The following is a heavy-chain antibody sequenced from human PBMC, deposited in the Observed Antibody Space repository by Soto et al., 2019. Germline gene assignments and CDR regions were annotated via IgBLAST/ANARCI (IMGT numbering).Heavy chain of an antibody. Sequence: SETLSLTCSVSGVSISGFYWSWIRQPPGKGLEWIGNICYSGSANYNPSLKSRVTIFVDTSKNQLSLKLSSVAAADTAIYYCARRSTTDYFDYWGQGTPVTVSS. D-gene: IGHD1-26*01. J-gene: IGHJ4*02. CDR2: ICYSGSA. CDR1: GVSISGFY. CDR3: ARRSTTDYFDY. V-gene: IGHV4-59*01.